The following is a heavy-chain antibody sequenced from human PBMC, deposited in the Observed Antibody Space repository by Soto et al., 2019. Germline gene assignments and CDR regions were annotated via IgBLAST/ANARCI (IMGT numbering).Heavy chain of an antibody. D-gene: IGHD5-18*01. J-gene: IGHJ6*02. CDR1: GFPFSSYA. V-gene: IGHV3-23*01. CDR2: ISGSGGST. Sequence: PGGSLRLSCAASGFPFSSYAMSWVRQAPGKGLEWVSAISGSGGSTYYADSVKGRFTISRDNSKNTLYLQMNSLRAEDTAVYYCAKSRSVDTAPTRQRNYGMDVWGQGTTVTVSS. CDR3: AKSRSVDTAPTRQRNYGMDV.